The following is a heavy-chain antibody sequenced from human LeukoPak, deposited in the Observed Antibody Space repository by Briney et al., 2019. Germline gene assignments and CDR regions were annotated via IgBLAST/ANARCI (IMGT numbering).Heavy chain of an antibody. CDR1: GFTFSSYA. J-gene: IGHJ6*04. CDR2: ISYDGSNK. CDR3: ARDGVYGMDV. D-gene: IGHD3-16*01. V-gene: IGHV3-30*04. Sequence: GGSLRLSCAASGFTFSSYAMHWVRQAPGKGLEWVAVISYDGSNKYYADSVKGRFTISRDNSENTLYLQMNSLRAVDTAVYYCARDGVYGMDVWGKGTTVTVSS.